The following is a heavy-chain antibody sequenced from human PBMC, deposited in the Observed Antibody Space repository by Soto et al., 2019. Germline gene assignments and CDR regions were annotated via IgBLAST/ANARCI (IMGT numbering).Heavy chain of an antibody. CDR2: INSDGSST. D-gene: IGHD6-13*01. CDR3: ARGGDSISWCGIDYYYYMDV. Sequence: EVQLVESGGGLVQPGGSLRLSCAASGFTFSSYWMHWVRQAPGKGLVWVSRINSDGSSTSYADSVKGRFTISRDKAKNTLYLQMNSVSAEDTAVYYCARGGDSISWCGIDYYYYMDVWGKGTTVTVSS. J-gene: IGHJ6*03. CDR1: GFTFSSYW. V-gene: IGHV3-74*01.